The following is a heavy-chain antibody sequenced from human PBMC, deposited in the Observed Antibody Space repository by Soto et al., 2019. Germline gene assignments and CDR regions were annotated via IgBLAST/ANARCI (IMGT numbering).Heavy chain of an antibody. CDR2: IWSDGNNR. CDR1: GFMFSNHG. D-gene: IGHD1-1*01. CDR3: VRGDNWNDEASDY. V-gene: IGHV3-33*01. Sequence: QVQLVESGGGVVQPGRSLRLSSAASGFMFSNHGMHWVRQAPGKGLEWVAVIWSDGNNRYYADSVKGRFTISRDNSKNTVYRQMNSLRAEDTAVYYCVRGDNWNDEASDYWGQGTLVTVSS. J-gene: IGHJ4*02.